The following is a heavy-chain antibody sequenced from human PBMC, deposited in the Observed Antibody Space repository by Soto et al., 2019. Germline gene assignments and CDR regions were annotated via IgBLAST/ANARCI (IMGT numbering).Heavy chain of an antibody. Sequence: GGSLRLSCAASGFTFSSYAMHWVRQAPGKGLEYVSAISSNGGSTYYANSVKGRFTISRDNSKNTLYLQMGSLRAEDMAVYYCARERGYYGSGSYYDPTEADNWFDPWGQGTLVTVSS. CDR2: ISSNGGST. CDR1: GFTFSSYA. CDR3: ARERGYYGSGSYYDPTEADNWFDP. V-gene: IGHV3-64*01. D-gene: IGHD3-10*01. J-gene: IGHJ5*02.